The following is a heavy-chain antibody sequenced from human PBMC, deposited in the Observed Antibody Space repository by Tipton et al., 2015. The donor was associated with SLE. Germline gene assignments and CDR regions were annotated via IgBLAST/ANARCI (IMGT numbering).Heavy chain of an antibody. D-gene: IGHD7-27*01. CDR2: IWYDGSHR. CDR3: ARSNWGWAFDI. V-gene: IGHV3-30*04. CDR1: GFIFSNYA. Sequence: SLRLSCAASGFIFSNYAMHWVRQAPGKGLEWVGAIWYDGSHRYYTDSVQGRFTISRDNAKNSVYLQMNSLRVEDTAVYYCARSNWGWAFDIWGEGTMVTVSS. J-gene: IGHJ3*02.